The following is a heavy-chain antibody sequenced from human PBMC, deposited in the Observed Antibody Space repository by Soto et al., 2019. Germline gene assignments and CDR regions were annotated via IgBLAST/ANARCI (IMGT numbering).Heavy chain of an antibody. CDR3: ARNGLYYDYVWGSYRYNSPFDY. Sequence: SETLSLTCAVYGGSFSGYYWSWIRQPPGKGLEWIGEINHSGSTNYNPSLKSRVTISVDTSKNQFSLKLSSVTAADTAVYYCARNGLYYDYVWGSYRYNSPFDYWGQGTLVTVSS. CDR1: GGSFSGYY. CDR2: INHSGST. J-gene: IGHJ4*02. V-gene: IGHV4-34*01. D-gene: IGHD3-16*02.